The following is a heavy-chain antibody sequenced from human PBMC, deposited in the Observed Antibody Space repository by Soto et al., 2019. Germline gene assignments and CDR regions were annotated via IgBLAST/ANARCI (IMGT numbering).Heavy chain of an antibody. CDR1: GFTFSSYA. CDR3: AKGDTMIVVRVSYYYYGMDV. V-gene: IGHV3-23*01. CDR2: ISGSGGST. Sequence: EVQLLESRGGMVQPGGSLRLSCAASGFTFSSYAMSWVRQAPGKGLEWVSAISGSGGSTYYADSVKGRFTISRDNSKNTLYLQMNSLRAEDTAVYYCAKGDTMIVVRVSYYYYGMDVWGQGTTVTVSS. D-gene: IGHD3-22*01. J-gene: IGHJ6*02.